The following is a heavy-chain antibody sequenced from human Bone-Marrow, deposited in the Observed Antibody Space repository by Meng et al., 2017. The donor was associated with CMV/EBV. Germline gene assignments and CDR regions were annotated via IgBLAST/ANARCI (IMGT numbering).Heavy chain of an antibody. CDR2: IKHSVST. J-gene: IGHJ6*02. V-gene: IGHV4-34*01. Sequence: SETLSLTCAVYGGSFSGYYWSWNRQPPGKGLEWIGEIKHSVSTNYNPSLKSRVTLSVDPSKDQFSLKLSSLAAADTAVYYWASVGATNYYYGIDVWCQGTTVAVSS. CDR3: ASVGATNYYYGIDV. D-gene: IGHD1-26*01. CDR1: GGSFSGYY.